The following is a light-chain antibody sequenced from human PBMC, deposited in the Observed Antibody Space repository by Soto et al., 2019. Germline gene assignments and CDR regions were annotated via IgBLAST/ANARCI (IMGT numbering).Light chain of an antibody. Sequence: QPASVSGSPGQSIAISCTGSSSDIGIYKYVSWYQHHPGKVPKPIIYEVTNRPSGVSNRFSGSKSGNTASLTISGLQAEEEADYYCSSYGTSSTRVFGPGTKVTVL. CDR2: EVT. V-gene: IGLV2-14*01. J-gene: IGLJ1*01. CDR1: SSDIGIYKY. CDR3: SSYGTSSTRV.